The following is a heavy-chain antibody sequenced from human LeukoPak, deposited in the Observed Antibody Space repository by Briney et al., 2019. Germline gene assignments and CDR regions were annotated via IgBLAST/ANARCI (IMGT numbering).Heavy chain of an antibody. D-gene: IGHD4-4*01. Sequence: GGSLRLSCAASGFTFSTYSMHWVRQAPVKGLDWVAVISNDGNMIYYADSVKGRFTISRDNSKKKLYLQMNSLRAEDTAVYYCSTEAVVTVTGFDSWGQGTLVTVSS. CDR2: ISNDGNMI. J-gene: IGHJ4*02. CDR1: GFTFSTYS. CDR3: STEAVVTVTGFDS. V-gene: IGHV3-30-3*01.